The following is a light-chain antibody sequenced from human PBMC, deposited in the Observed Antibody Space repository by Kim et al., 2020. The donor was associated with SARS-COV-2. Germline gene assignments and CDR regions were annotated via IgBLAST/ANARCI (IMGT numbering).Light chain of an antibody. Sequence: EIVLTQSPATLSLSPGERASLSCRASQSVGTSLVWYQQKVGQAPRLLIYDASKRATDIPAKFSGSGSGTDFTLTISNLESEDFAVYYCHQRSDWTLTFGGGTKVDIK. CDR1: QSVGTS. V-gene: IGKV3-11*01. J-gene: IGKJ4*01. CDR3: HQRSDWTLT. CDR2: DAS.